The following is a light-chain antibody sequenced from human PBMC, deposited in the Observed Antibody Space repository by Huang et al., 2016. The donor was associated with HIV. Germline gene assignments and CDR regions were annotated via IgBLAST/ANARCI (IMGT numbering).Light chain of an antibody. CDR3: QQYAEYPYT. V-gene: IGKV1-5*03. Sequence: DIQMTQSPSTLSAYVGDRVTITCRASQNINILLAWYQQKPGKAPKLLIYKASNLEGGVPSRFTGSASGTEFTLTIRSLQPDDFATYYCQQYAEYPYTFGQGTKLEIK. J-gene: IGKJ2*01. CDR1: QNINIL. CDR2: KAS.